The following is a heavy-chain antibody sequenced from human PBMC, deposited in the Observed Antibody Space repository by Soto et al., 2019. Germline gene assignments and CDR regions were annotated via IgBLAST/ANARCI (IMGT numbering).Heavy chain of an antibody. CDR1: GFTFSSHD. CDR3: TRGYYYGIYV. J-gene: IGHJ6*02. Sequence: PGGSLRLSCAASGFTFSSHDMHWVRQATGKGLEWVSAIGTGGDTYYPASVKGRFAISRENAKNSLYLQMSSLRPGDTAVYYCTRGYYYGIYVWGHGPTVIVSS. CDR2: IGTGGDT. V-gene: IGHV3-13*01.